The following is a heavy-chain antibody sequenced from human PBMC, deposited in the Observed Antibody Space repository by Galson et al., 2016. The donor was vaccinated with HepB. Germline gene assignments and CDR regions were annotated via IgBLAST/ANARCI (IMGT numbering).Heavy chain of an antibody. J-gene: IGHJ4*02. CDR1: GYSFPHFW. CDR3: VRDGYCSGGSCSSKFFFNY. V-gene: IGHV5-51*01. Sequence: QSGAEVKKPGESLKISCQASGYSFPHFWIGWVRQMPGKGLEWMGVIFPSDFDTTYNPSFEGQVTISAATSSDTVYLQWNSLKASDTAMYYCVRDGYCSGGSCSSKFFFNYWGQGTLVTVSS. D-gene: IGHD2-15*01. CDR2: IFPSDFDT.